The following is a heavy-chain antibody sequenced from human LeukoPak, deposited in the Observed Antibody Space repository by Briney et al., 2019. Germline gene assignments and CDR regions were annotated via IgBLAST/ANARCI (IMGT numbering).Heavy chain of an antibody. D-gene: IGHD3-10*01. V-gene: IGHV3-48*01. CDR1: GFTFSSYS. Sequence: PGGSLRLSCAASGFTFSSYSMTWVRQAPGKGLEWVSYISSSSSNIYYAASVKGRFTISRDNAKNSLYLQMNSLRAEDTAVYYCARSVWFGEPGPYWGQGTLVTVSS. CDR2: ISSSSSNI. J-gene: IGHJ4*02. CDR3: ARSVWFGEPGPY.